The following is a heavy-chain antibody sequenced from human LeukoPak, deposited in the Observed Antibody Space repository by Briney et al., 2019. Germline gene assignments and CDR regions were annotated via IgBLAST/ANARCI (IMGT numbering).Heavy chain of an antibody. CDR2: IKSKSNGGTT. D-gene: IGHD4/OR15-4a*01. V-gene: IGHV3-15*01. J-gene: IGHJ4*01. Sequence: PGGSLRLSCAASGLTFSAAWMNWVRQAPGKGLEWVGRIKSKSNGGTTLFAPPVRDRFTISRDDSKNTVYLQMDSLRTEDTAVYYCVADLPGTNSPYFDFWGHGTLVTVSS. CDR1: GLTFSAAW. CDR3: VADLPGTNSPYFDF.